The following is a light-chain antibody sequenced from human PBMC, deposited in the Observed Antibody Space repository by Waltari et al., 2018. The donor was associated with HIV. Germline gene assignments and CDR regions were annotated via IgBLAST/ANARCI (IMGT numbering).Light chain of an antibody. CDR1: SSNIGSNP. J-gene: IGLJ2*01. CDR2: SNN. CDR3: AAWDDSLNGVV. V-gene: IGLV1-44*01. Sequence: QSVLTQPPSASGTPGQRVTISCSGSSSNIGSNPVNWYQQLPGTAPKLLSYSNNQRPSGVPDRFSGSKSGTSASLAINGLQSEDEADYYCAAWDDSLNGVVFGGGTKLTVL.